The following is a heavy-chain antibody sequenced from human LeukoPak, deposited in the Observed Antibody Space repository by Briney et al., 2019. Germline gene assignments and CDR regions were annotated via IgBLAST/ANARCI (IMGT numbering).Heavy chain of an antibody. CDR1: GGSISSSSYY. V-gene: IGHV4-39*01. CDR2: IYYSGST. CDR3: ASRITYYYYGMDV. J-gene: IGHJ6*02. Sequence: SETLSLTCTVSGGSISSSSYYWGWIRQPPGKGLERIGSIYYSGSTYYNPSLKSRVTISVDTSKNQFSLKLSSVTAADTAVYYCASRITYYYYGMDVWGQGTTVTVSS.